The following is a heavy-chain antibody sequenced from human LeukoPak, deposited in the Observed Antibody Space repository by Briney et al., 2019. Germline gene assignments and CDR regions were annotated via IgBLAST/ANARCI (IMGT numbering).Heavy chain of an antibody. Sequence: PSETLSLTCAVSDDSFSSHYWTWIRQPPGKGLEWIGYISYIGSTNYNPSLKSRVTISIDTSKNQFSLRLSSVTAADTAVYYCARAVPLSYCGGDCSRGNAFDIWGQGTMVTVSS. CDR1: DDSFSSHY. CDR3: ARAVPLSYCGGDCSRGNAFDI. V-gene: IGHV4-59*11. CDR2: ISYIGST. D-gene: IGHD2-21*02. J-gene: IGHJ3*02.